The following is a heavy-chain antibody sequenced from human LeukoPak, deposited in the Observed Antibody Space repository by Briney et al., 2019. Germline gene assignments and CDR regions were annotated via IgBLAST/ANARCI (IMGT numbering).Heavy chain of an antibody. CDR1: GFTFSSYE. D-gene: IGHD4-17*01. Sequence: GGSLRLSCAASGFTFSSYEMNWVRQAPGKGLEWVSHISSSGNTIHYADSVKGRFTVSRDNAKNSVYLQMNSLRAEDTAVYYCARDEEGDYDFAYWGQGTLVTVSS. V-gene: IGHV3-48*03. J-gene: IGHJ4*02. CDR2: ISSSGNTI. CDR3: ARDEEGDYDFAY.